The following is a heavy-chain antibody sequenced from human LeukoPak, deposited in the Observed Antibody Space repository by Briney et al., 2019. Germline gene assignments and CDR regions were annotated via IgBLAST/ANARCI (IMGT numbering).Heavy chain of an antibody. CDR2: IYTSGST. V-gene: IGHV4-4*07. J-gene: IGHJ5*02. D-gene: IGHD6-19*01. Sequence: PSETLSLTCTVPGGSISSYYWSWIRQPAGKGLEWIGRIYTSGSTNYNPSLKSRVTMSVDTSKNQFSLKLSSVTAADTAVYYCAREGSGWPGNWFDPWGQGTLVTVSS. CDR1: GGSISSYY. CDR3: AREGSGWPGNWFDP.